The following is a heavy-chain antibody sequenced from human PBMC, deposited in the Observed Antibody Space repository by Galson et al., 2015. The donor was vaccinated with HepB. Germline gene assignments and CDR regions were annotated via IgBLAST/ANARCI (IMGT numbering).Heavy chain of an antibody. J-gene: IGHJ2*01. D-gene: IGHD3-3*01. CDR2: IYNGGST. Sequence: SLRLSCAASGFTVSSNYMSWVRQAPGKGLEWVSVIYNGGSTYYADSVKGRFTISRDNSKNTLYLQMNSLRAEDTAVYYCARVLEWWYFDLWGRGTLVTVSS. CDR3: ARVLEWWYFDL. V-gene: IGHV3-66*01. CDR1: GFTVSSNY.